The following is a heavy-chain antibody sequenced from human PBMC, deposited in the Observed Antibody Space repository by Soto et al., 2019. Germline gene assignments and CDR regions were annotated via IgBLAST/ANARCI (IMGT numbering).Heavy chain of an antibody. D-gene: IGHD1-26*01. CDR1: GGTFSSYT. CDR3: ARLRDSDGMDV. CDR2: IIPILGIA. V-gene: IGHV1-69*02. Sequence: QVQLVQSGAEVKKPGSSVKVSCKASGGTFSSYTISWVRQAPVQGLEWMGRIIPILGIANYAQKFQGRVTITADKSTSAACMELISLRAEDTAVYYCARLRDSDGMDVWGQGSTVTVSS. J-gene: IGHJ6*02.